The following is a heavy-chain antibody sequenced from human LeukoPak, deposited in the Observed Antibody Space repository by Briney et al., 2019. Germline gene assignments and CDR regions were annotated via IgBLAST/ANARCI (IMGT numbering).Heavy chain of an antibody. CDR3: ARHSSPVVHLGYYFDY. V-gene: IGHV4-4*07. Sequence: KSSETLSLTCTVSGGSISSYYWSWIRQPAGKGLEWIGRIYTSGSTNYNPSLKSRVTIAVDTSKNQFSLKLSSVTAADTAVYYCARHSSPVVHLGYYFDYWGQGTLVTVSS. J-gene: IGHJ4*02. CDR2: IYTSGST. D-gene: IGHD2-2*01. CDR1: GGSISSYY.